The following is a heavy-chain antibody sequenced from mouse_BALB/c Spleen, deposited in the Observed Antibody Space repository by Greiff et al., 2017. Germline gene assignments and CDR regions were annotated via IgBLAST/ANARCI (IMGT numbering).Heavy chain of an antibody. CDR2: IWAGGST. V-gene: IGHV2-9*02. D-gene: IGHD1-1*01. Sequence: QVHVKQSGPGLVAPSQSLSITCTVSGFSLTSYGVHWVRQPPGKGLEWLGVIWAGGSTNYNSALMSRLSISKDNSKSQVFLKMNSLQTDDTAMYYCARDYYGSSYLAWFAYWGQGTLVTVSA. CDR3: ARDYYGSSYLAWFAY. J-gene: IGHJ3*01. CDR1: GFSLTSYG.